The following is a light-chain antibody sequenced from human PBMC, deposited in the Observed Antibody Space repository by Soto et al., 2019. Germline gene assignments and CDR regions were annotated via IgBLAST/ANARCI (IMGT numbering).Light chain of an antibody. CDR2: DVT. Sequence: QSVLTQPASVSGSPGQSITISCTGTSSGVGGYNFVSWYQQHPDKAPKLMIYDVTNRPSGVSNHFFGSKSGNTASLTISGLQAEDEADYYCSSYTSISTYVFGTGTKVTVL. J-gene: IGLJ1*01. CDR1: SSGVGGYNF. CDR3: SSYTSISTYV. V-gene: IGLV2-14*01.